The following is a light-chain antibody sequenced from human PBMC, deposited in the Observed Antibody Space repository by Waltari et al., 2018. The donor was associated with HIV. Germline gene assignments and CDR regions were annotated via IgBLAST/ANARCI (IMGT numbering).Light chain of an antibody. V-gene: IGLV2-8*01. Sequence: QSALTQPPSASGSPGQSVTISCTGTSRDVGGYNYVSWYQQHPGKAPILMLYEVSKRPSGVPYRFSGTKSGNTASLTVSGLQAEDEADYYCRSYSGSNKPHVVFGGGTKLTVL. CDR2: EVS. CDR1: SRDVGGYNY. CDR3: RSYSGSNKPHVV. J-gene: IGLJ2*01.